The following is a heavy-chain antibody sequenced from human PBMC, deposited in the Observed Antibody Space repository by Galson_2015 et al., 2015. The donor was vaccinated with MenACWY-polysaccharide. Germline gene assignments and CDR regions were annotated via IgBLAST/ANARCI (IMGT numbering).Heavy chain of an antibody. CDR1: GYIFTNYA. Sequence: SVKVSCKASGYIFTNYAMHWVRQAPGQSFEWMGWISAGNGRTEYSQKFQGRVTITRDTSASTAYMEVSSLRSEDMAVYYCARDSENLDYWGQGTLVTVSS. V-gene: IGHV1-3*01. J-gene: IGHJ4*02. D-gene: IGHD6-19*01. CDR2: ISAGNGRT. CDR3: ARDSENLDY.